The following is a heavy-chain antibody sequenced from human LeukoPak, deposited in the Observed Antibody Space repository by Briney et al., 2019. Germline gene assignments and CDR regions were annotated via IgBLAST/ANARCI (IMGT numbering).Heavy chain of an antibody. D-gene: IGHD2-21*02. J-gene: IGHJ4*02. CDR1: GDSVSSNSAA. Sequence: SQTLSLTCAISGDSVSSNSAAWNWIRQSPSRGLEWLGRTYYRSKWYNDYAVSVKSRITINPDTSKNQFSLQLNSVTPEDTAVYYCAIAYCGGDCYEYYFDHWGQGTLVTVSS. CDR3: AIAYCGGDCYEYYFDH. CDR2: TYYRSKWYN. V-gene: IGHV6-1*01.